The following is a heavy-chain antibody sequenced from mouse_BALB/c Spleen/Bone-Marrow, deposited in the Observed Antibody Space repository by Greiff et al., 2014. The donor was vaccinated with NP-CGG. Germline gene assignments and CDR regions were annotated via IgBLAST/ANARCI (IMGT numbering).Heavy chain of an antibody. J-gene: IGHJ3*01. Sequence: VQLKESGPSLVKPSQTLSLTCSVTGDSITSGYWNWIRKFPGNKLEYMGYISYSGSTYYNPSLKNRISITRDTSKNQYYLQLNSVTTEDTATYYCARPSYDYDLAWFAYWGQGTLVTVSA. D-gene: IGHD2-4*01. CDR1: GDSITSGY. CDR3: ARPSYDYDLAWFAY. V-gene: IGHV3-8*02. CDR2: ISYSGST.